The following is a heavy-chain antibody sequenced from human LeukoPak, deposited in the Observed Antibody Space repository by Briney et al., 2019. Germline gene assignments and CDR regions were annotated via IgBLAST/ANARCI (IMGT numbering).Heavy chain of an antibody. V-gene: IGHV4-34*01. CDR3: ARGRGYY. Sequence: SETLSLTCAVYGGSFSGYYWSWIRQPPGKGLEWIGEINHSGSTNYNPSLKSRVTISVDTSKNQFSLKLSSVTAADTAVYYCARGRGYYWGQGTLVTVSS. CDR1: GGSFSGYY. CDR2: INHSGST. D-gene: IGHD3-10*01. J-gene: IGHJ4*02.